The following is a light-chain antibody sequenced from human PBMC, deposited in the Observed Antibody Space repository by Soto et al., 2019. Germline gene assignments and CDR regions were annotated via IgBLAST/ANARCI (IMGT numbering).Light chain of an antibody. CDR2: DVS. CDR1: SSDVGGYNY. Sequence: QSALTQPRSVSGSPGQSVTISCTGTSSDVGGYNYVSWYQQHPGKAPKLMIYDVSKRPSGVPDRFSGSKSRNTASLTISGLQAEDEADYYCCSYAGSHTLEVFGGGTQLTVL. CDR3: CSYAGSHTLEV. J-gene: IGLJ3*02. V-gene: IGLV2-11*01.